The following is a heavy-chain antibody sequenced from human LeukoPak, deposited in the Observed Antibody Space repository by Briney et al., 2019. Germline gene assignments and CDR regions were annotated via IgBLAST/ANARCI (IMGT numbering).Heavy chain of an antibody. Sequence: GGSLRLSCAASGFTFSNSAMSWVRQAPGKGLEWVSTLSGSGITTYYADSVTGRFTVSRDNSKNTLYLQMNSLRAEDTAVYYCAKGIYSSGWSYFDYWGHGTLVNVSS. V-gene: IGHV3-23*01. CDR1: GFTFSNSA. J-gene: IGHJ4*01. CDR3: AKGIYSSGWSYFDY. D-gene: IGHD6-19*01. CDR2: LSGSGITT.